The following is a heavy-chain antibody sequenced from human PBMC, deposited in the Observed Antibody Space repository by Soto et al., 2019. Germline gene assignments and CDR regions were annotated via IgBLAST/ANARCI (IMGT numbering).Heavy chain of an antibody. CDR3: ARGARLLAATMTV. CDR2: ISAYTGNT. J-gene: IGHJ4*02. D-gene: IGHD2-15*01. CDR1: GYTFINYG. Sequence: QVQLVQSGAEVKKPGASVKVSCKASGYTFINYGINWVRQAPGQGLEWMGWISAYTGNTNYAQKLQGRFTMTTDTSTSTAYMELRSLTSDYTAVYYCARGARLLAATMTVWGQGTLVTVSS. V-gene: IGHV1-18*01.